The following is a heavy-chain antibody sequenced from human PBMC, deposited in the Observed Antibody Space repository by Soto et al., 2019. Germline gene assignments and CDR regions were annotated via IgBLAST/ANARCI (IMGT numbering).Heavy chain of an antibody. D-gene: IGHD5-18*01. CDR2: INSDGSST. V-gene: IGHV3-74*01. CDR1: GFTFSSYW. Sequence: GGSLRLSCAASGFTFSSYWMHWVRQAPGKGLVWVSRINSDGSSTSYADSVKGRFTISRDNAKNTLYLQMNSLRAEDMAVYYCARVNYGYWGYYYGMDVWGQGTTVTVS. CDR3: ARVNYGYWGYYYGMDV. J-gene: IGHJ6*02.